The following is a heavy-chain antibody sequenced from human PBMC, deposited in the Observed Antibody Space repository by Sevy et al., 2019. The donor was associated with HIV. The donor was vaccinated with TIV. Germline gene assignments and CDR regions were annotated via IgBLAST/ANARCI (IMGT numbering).Heavy chain of an antibody. V-gene: IGHV3-11*01. J-gene: IGHJ4*02. Sequence: GGSLRLSCAASRFTFSDYYMSWIRQAPGKGLEWVSYISSGGTTMYYADSLKGRFTISRDNAKNSLYLQMNSLRAEDTAVYYCARVRYNYASYYFDYWGQGTLVTVSS. CDR2: ISSGGTTM. D-gene: IGHD1-1*01. CDR1: RFTFSDYY. CDR3: ARVRYNYASYYFDY.